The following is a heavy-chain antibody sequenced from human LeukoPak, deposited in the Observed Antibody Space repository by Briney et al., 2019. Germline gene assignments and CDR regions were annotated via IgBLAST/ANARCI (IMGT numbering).Heavy chain of an antibody. V-gene: IGHV3-21*04. CDR3: AKAPMAGTQWYDP. J-gene: IGHJ5*02. CDR2: ISSSSSYI. CDR1: GFTFSSYS. Sequence: GGSLRLSCAASGFTFSSYSMNWVRQAPGKGLEWVSSISSSSSYIYYADSVKARFTISRDNSKNTLYLQINSLLPEDTAIYYCAKAPMAGTQWYDPWGQGTLVIVSS. D-gene: IGHD6-19*01.